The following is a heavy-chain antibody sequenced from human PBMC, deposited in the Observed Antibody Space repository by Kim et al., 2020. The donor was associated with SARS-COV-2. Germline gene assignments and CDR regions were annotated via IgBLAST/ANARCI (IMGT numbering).Heavy chain of an antibody. V-gene: IGHV4-4*06. CDR3: ASLDYDGSGMGR. D-gene: IGHD3-10*01. J-gene: IGHJ4*02. Sequence: NYNPSLKSRVTISVETSKNQFSLKLSSVTAADTAVYYCASLDYDGSGMGRWGQGTLVTVSS.